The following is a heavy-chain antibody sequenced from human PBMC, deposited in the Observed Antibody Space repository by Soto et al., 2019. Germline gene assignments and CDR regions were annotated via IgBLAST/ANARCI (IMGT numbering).Heavy chain of an antibody. Sequence: EVQLVESGGGLVQPGGSLTLSCAASGFTFSTYWMFWVRQAPGKGLEWVATIKQDGSEKIYVDYVKGRFEISRDNAKNSLHLKMNSLRAEDTAVYFCAGALGWLIENWGQGTLITVSS. D-gene: IGHD5-12*01. V-gene: IGHV3-7*04. CDR3: AGALGWLIEN. CDR1: GFTFSTYW. CDR2: IKQDGSEK. J-gene: IGHJ4*02.